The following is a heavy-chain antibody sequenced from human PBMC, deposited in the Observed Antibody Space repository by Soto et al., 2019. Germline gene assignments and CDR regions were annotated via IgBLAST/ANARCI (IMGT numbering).Heavy chain of an antibody. CDR1: GFTFSSYS. V-gene: IGHV3-48*02. Sequence: PGGSLRLSCAASGFTFSSYSMNWLRQAPGKGLEWVSYISSSSGTIYYADSVKGRFTISRDNAKNSLYLQMNSLRDEDTAVYYCARPPLTTVVIPDLWGQGTLVTVSS. D-gene: IGHD4-17*01. J-gene: IGHJ5*02. CDR2: ISSSSGTI. CDR3: ARPPLTTVVIPDL.